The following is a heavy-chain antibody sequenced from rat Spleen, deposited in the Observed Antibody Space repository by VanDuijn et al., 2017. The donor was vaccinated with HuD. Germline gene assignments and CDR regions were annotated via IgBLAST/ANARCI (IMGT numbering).Heavy chain of an antibody. J-gene: IGHJ1*01. D-gene: IGHD1-11*01. CDR2: ISTGGGNT. V-gene: IGHV5S13*01. CDR3: ARGGRWYFDF. CDR1: GFTFSDYY. Sequence: EVQLVESDGGLVQPGRSLKLSCAASGFTFSDYYMAWVRQAPTKGLEWVATISTGGGNTYYRDSVKGRFTISRDNAKNTQYLQMDSLRSEDTATYYCARGGRWYFDFWGPGTMVTVSS.